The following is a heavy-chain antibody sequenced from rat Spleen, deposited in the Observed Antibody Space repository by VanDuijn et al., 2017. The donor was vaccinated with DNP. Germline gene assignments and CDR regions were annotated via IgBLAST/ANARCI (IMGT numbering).Heavy chain of an antibody. CDR3: ATQGQLGITWFAY. D-gene: IGHD1-10*01. V-gene: IGHV5S10*01. CDR2: IIYDGSRT. Sequence: EVQLVESGGGLVQPGRSLKLPCAASGFTFSDYNMAWVRQAPKKGLEWVATIIYDGSRTYYRDSVKGRFTISRDNAKSTLYLQMDSLRSEDTATYYGATQGQLGITWFAYWGQGTLVTVSS. J-gene: IGHJ3*01. CDR1: GFTFSDYN.